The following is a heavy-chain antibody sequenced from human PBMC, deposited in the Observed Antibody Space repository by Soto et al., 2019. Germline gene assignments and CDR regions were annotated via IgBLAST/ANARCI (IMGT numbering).Heavy chain of an antibody. J-gene: IGHJ5*02. Sequence: SVKVSCKVSGYTLTELSMHWVRQAPGKGLEWMGGFDPEDGETIYAQKFQGRVTITRDMSTSTAYMELSSLRSEDTAVYYCAAENYYDSSGSAWGQGTLVTVSS. D-gene: IGHD3-22*01. CDR2: FDPEDGET. CDR1: GYTLTELS. V-gene: IGHV1-24*01. CDR3: AAENYYDSSGSA.